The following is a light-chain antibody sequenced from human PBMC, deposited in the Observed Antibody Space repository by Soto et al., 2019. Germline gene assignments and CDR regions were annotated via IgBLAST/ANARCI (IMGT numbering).Light chain of an antibody. Sequence: SYELTQPPSVSVSPGQTARITCSGDALPKQYAYWYQQKPGQAPVLVIYKDSERPSGIPERFSGSSSGTTVTLTISGVQAEDEADYYCQSADSSWGVFGGGTKLTVL. V-gene: IGLV3-25*03. J-gene: IGLJ2*01. CDR1: ALPKQY. CDR3: QSADSSWGV. CDR2: KDS.